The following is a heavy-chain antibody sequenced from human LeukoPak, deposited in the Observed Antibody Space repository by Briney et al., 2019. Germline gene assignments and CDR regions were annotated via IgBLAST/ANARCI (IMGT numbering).Heavy chain of an antibody. D-gene: IGHD2-2*01. CDR1: GGSISSYY. Sequence: SETLSLTCTVSGGSISSYYWSWIRHPPGKGLEWVGYIYYSGSTKYNPSLKSRVTISVDTSKSQFSLKLTSVTAADTAVYYCARLGIGVVPSAMLGDYYFDYWGEGTLVTVSS. CDR3: ARLGIGVVPSAMLGDYYFDY. CDR2: IYYSGST. J-gene: IGHJ4*02. V-gene: IGHV4-59*08.